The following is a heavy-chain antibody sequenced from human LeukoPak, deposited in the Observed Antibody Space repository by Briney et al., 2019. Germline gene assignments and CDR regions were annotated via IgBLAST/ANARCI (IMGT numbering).Heavy chain of an antibody. CDR1: GFTFSSYG. CDR2: VSYLGDDQ. CDR3: AKDRSSGPHYYYGMDV. V-gene: IGHV3-30*18. J-gene: IGHJ6*02. D-gene: IGHD3-22*01. Sequence: GRSLRLSCAASGFTFSSYGIHWVRQSPGKGLEWGAVVSYLGDDQFYAESVKGRFTISRDNSKKTVFLQMNSLRGEDTAVYYCAKDRSSGPHYYYGMDVWGRGTTVIVSS.